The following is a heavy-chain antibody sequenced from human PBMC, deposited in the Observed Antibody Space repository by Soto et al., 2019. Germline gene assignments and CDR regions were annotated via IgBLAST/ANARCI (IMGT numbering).Heavy chain of an antibody. Sequence: EVPLVESGGGLVQPGGSLRLSCTVSGFTFSTYWMSWVRQAPGKGLEWVANIKQDGSERYYVDSVKGRFTISRDNAKNSLYLQMNSLRAEDTAVYYCARDCGSSGCIFDSWGQGSLVTVSS. CDR1: GFTFSTYW. CDR3: ARDCGSSGCIFDS. V-gene: IGHV3-7*01. CDR2: IKQDGSER. J-gene: IGHJ4*02. D-gene: IGHD6-19*01.